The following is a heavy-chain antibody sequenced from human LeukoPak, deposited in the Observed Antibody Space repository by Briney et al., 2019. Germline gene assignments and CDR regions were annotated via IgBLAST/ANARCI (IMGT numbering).Heavy chain of an antibody. Sequence: ASVKVSCKASGYAFITYGITGVRQAPGQALEWMGWISAYNGNTNYAQKLQGRVTMTTDTSTSTAYMELRSLRSDDTAVYYCARDPGRDGYNQDYWGQGTLVTVSS. CDR2: ISAYNGNT. J-gene: IGHJ4*02. V-gene: IGHV1-18*01. CDR3: ARDPGRDGYNQDY. CDR1: GYAFITYG. D-gene: IGHD5-12*01.